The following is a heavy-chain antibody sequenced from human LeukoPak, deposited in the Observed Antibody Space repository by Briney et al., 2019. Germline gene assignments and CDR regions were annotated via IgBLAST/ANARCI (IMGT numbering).Heavy chain of an antibody. CDR3: ARTPLYYGNFDY. D-gene: IGHD2-8*01. J-gene: IGHJ4*02. CDR1: GGSISSGGYY. Sequence: KSSQTLSLTCTVSGGSISSGGYYWSWIRQQPGKGLEWIGYIYYSGSTYYTPSLKSRVTISVDTSKTQFSLKLSSVTAADTAVYYCARTPLYYGNFDYWGQGTLVTVS. CDR2: IYYSGST. V-gene: IGHV4-31*03.